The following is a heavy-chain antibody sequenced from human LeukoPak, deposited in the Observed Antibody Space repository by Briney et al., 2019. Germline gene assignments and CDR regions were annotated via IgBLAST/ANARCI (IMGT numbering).Heavy chain of an antibody. CDR2: ISSSSSYI. CDR3: AKEDTAMVRVYYGMDV. J-gene: IGHJ6*02. Sequence: GGSLRLSCAASGFTFSSYSMNWVRQAPGKGLEWVSYISSSSSYIYYADSVKGRFTISRDNAKNSLYLQMNSLRAEDTAVYYCAKEDTAMVRVYYGMDVWGQGTTVTVSS. CDR1: GFTFSSYS. D-gene: IGHD5-18*01. V-gene: IGHV3-21*01.